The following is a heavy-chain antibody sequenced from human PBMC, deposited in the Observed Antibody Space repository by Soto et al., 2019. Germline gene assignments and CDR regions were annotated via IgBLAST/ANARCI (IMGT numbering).Heavy chain of an antibody. CDR1: GYTFTGYF. J-gene: IGHJ5*02. V-gene: IGHV1-2*02. CDR2: INPYSGGA. CDR3: ARVIRGAYYNSPLDT. Sequence: SVKVSCKASGYTFTGYFMHWVRQAPGQGLEWMGWINPYSGGADYAQSFQGRVTMTRDTSISTVYMELSRLRFDDTAVYYCARVIRGAYYNSPLDTWGQGTVVTVSS. D-gene: IGHD3-10*01.